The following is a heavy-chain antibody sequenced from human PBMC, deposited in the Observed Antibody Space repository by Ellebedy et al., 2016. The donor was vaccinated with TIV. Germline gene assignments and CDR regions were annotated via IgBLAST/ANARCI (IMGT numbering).Heavy chain of an antibody. D-gene: IGHD4-11*01. CDR3: ARIYRSYYFDY. CDR2: ISDDGSEK. V-gene: IGHV3-30*03. J-gene: IGHJ4*02. Sequence: GESLKISCAVSGFTFRSYGIHWVRQAPGKGLEWVAVISDDGSEKYYADSVKGRFTISRDNSKNTLYLQMNSLRAEDTAVYHCARIYRSYYFDYWGQGTLVTVSS. CDR1: GFTFRSYG.